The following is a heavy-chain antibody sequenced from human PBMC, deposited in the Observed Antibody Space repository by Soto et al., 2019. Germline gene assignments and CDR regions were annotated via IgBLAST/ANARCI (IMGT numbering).Heavy chain of an antibody. CDR2: ISYSGST. J-gene: IGHJ4*02. Sequence: SETLSLTCTVSGGSINNYYWSWIRQPPGKGLEWIGYISYSGSTNYTPSLKSRVTISVDTSRNQFSLKLSSVTAADTAMYYCAREKYGSSFDYWGQGTLVTVSS. V-gene: IGHV4-59*01. CDR1: GGSINNYY. CDR3: AREKYGSSFDY. D-gene: IGHD2-15*01.